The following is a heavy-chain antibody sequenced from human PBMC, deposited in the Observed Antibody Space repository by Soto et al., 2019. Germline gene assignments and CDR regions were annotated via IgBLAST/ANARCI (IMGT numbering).Heavy chain of an antibody. CDR1: GFSLSTSGVG. CDR2: IYWADDK. D-gene: IGHD6-19*01. Sequence: QITLKESGPTLVKPTQTLTLTCTFSGFSLSTSGVGVGWIRQPPGKALEWLALIYWADDKRYSPSLKSRLTIXRDTSKNPVVLTMTNMDPADTATYYCAHTSSSGWYYWGQGTLVTVSS. V-gene: IGHV2-5*02. J-gene: IGHJ4*02. CDR3: AHTSSSGWYY.